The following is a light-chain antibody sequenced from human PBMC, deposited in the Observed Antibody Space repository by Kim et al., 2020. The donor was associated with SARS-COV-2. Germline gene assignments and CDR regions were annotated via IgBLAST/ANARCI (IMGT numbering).Light chain of an antibody. CDR3: QQYNTYLLT. CDR1: QSINTW. J-gene: IGKJ4*01. V-gene: IGKV1-5*03. Sequence: SGAVRDRVTTPCRASQSINTWLACYQQKPGKAPNLLIYQTSVLETGVPSRFSGSGSGTEFTLTITSLQPDDFATYYCQQYNTYLLTFGGGTKLEIK. CDR2: QTS.